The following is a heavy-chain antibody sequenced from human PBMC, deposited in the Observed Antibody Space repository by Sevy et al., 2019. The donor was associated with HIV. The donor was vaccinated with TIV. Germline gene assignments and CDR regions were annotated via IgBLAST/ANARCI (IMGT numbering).Heavy chain of an antibody. V-gene: IGHV4-39*01. CDR3: VGQKLTYTNGWYYFDY. Sequence: SETLSLTCIVSGASISNTAYYWGWIRQSPGKGLEWIASIRHGGYTFYNPSLKSRVTISVDTSKNQFSLKLTSVSAADTSTYYCVGQKLTYTNGWYYFDYWGQGTVVTVSS. J-gene: IGHJ4*02. CDR2: IRHGGYT. D-gene: IGHD2-8*01. CDR1: GASISNTAYY.